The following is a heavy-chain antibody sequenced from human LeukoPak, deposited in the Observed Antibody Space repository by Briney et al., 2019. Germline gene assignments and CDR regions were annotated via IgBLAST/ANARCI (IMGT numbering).Heavy chain of an antibody. CDR1: GGSFSGYY. CDR3: ASLGGIAAAGTPRYGMDV. CDR2: INHSGST. V-gene: IGHV4-34*01. D-gene: IGHD6-13*01. Sequence: PSETLSLTCAVYGGSFSGYYWSWIRQPPGKGLEWIGEINHSGSTNYNPSLKSRVTISVDTSKNQFSLKLSSVTAADTAVYYCASLGGIAAAGTPRYGMDVWGKGTTVTVSP. J-gene: IGHJ6*04.